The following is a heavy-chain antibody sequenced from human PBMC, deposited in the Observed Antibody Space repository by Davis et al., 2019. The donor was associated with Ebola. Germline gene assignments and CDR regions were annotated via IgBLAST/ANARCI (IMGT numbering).Heavy chain of an antibody. D-gene: IGHD1-26*01. J-gene: IGHJ4*02. CDR1: GGSISSGGYY. Sequence: SETLSLTCTVSGGSISSGGYYWSWIRQHPGKGLEWIGYIYYSGSTYYNPSLKSRVTISVDKSKNQFSLKLSSVTAADTAVYYCASWDPIVGAIGYWGQGTLVTVSS. CDR2: IYYSGST. V-gene: IGHV4-31*03. CDR3: ASWDPIVGAIGY.